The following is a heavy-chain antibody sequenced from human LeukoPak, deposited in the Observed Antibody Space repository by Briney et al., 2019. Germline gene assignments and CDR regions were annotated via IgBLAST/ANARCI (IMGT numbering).Heavy chain of an antibody. CDR2: INPSGGST. D-gene: IGHD3-10*01. J-gene: IGHJ4*02. CDR1: GYSFTSYY. CDR3: ARDGEWFGELLGYYFDY. V-gene: IGHV1-46*01. Sequence: ASVKVSCKASGYSFTSYYIHWVRLAPGQGLEWMGVINPSGGSTRYAQKFQDRVTMTRDMSTSTVYMELSSLRSEDTAVYYCARDGEWFGELLGYYFDYWGQGTLVTVSS.